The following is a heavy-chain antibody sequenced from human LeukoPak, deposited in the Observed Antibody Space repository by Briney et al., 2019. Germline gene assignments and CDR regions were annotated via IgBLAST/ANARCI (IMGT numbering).Heavy chain of an antibody. CDR2: IYPGDSDT. CDR1: GYSFTSYW. Sequence: GESRKIPCKGSGYSFTSYWIAWVRQMPGKGLGWMGIIYPGDSDTRYSPSFQGQVTISADKSISTAYLQWSSLKASDTAMYYCARAKAYSSSRYYFDYWGEGTLVTVSS. D-gene: IGHD6-13*01. V-gene: IGHV5-51*01. J-gene: IGHJ4*02. CDR3: ARAKAYSSSRYYFDY.